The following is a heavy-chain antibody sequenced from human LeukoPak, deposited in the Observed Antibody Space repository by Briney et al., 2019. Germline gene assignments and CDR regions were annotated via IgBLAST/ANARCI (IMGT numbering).Heavy chain of an antibody. CDR2: ISAYNGNT. V-gene: IGHV1-18*01. J-gene: IGHJ1*01. D-gene: IGHD1-26*01. CDR3: AVDRVGATRYFQH. Sequence: GASVKVSCKASGYTFTSYGISWVRQAPGQGLEWMGWISAYNGNTNYAQKLQGRVTINTDTSTSTAYMELRSLRSDDTAVYYCAVDRVGATRYFQHWGQGTLVTVSS. CDR1: GYTFTSYG.